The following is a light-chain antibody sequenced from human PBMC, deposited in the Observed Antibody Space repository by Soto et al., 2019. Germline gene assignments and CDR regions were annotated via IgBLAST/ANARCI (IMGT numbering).Light chain of an antibody. V-gene: IGLV2-11*01. J-gene: IGLJ1*01. Sequence: SALAQPRSVSGSPGQSVTISCAGTSSDVGGYNYVSWYQQHPGKAPKLMIYDVSERPSGVPDRFSGSKSGNMASLTISGLQAEDEADYYCCSYAGSYTFVFGTGTKVTVL. CDR1: SSDVGGYNY. CDR3: CSYAGSYTFV. CDR2: DVS.